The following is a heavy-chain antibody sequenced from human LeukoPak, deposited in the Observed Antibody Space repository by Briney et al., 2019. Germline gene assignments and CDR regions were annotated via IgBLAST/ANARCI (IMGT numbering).Heavy chain of an antibody. Sequence: GGSLRLSCAASGFTFSSYGMHWVRQAPGKGLEWVAVISYDGSNKYYADSVKGRFTISRDNSKSTLYLQMNSLRAEDTAVYYCAKDLGSGYLDYWGQGTLVTVSS. V-gene: IGHV3-30*18. CDR2: ISYDGSNK. D-gene: IGHD3-3*01. CDR3: AKDLGSGYLDY. CDR1: GFTFSSYG. J-gene: IGHJ4*02.